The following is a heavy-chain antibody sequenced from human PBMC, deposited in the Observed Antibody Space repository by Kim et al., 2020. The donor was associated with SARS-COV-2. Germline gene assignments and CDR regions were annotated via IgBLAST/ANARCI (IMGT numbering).Heavy chain of an antibody. D-gene: IGHD3-10*01. CDR2: IKSKTDGGTT. CDR3: TTSSYGSGSYYKVGLDD. CDR1: GFTFSNAW. V-gene: IGHV3-15*01. Sequence: GGSLRLSCAASGFTFSNAWMSGVRQAPGKGLEWVGRIKSKTDGGTTDYAAPVKGRFTISRDDSKNTLYLQMNSLKTEDTAVYYCTTSSYGSGSYYKVGLDDWGQGTLVTVSS. J-gene: IGHJ4*02.